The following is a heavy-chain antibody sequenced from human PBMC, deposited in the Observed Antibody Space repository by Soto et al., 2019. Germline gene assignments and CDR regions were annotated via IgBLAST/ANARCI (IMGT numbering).Heavy chain of an antibody. CDR2: ITGSGGGT. J-gene: IGHJ3*02. Sequence: EVQLLESGGRLVPPGGSLRLSCAGSRFSFGNYAMTWARQAPGEGLEWVSSITGSGGGTTYADSVKGRFTISRDNSKNILYLQMDSLRADDTAVYYCSTDPNGDYIGAFDNWGQGTMVTVSS. CDR1: RFSFGNYA. CDR3: STDPNGDYIGAFDN. D-gene: IGHD4-17*01. V-gene: IGHV3-23*01.